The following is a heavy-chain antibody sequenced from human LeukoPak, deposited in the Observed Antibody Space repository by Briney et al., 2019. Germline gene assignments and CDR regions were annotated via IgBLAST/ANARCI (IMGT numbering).Heavy chain of an antibody. CDR3: AREGPYCSSTSCYGGFDY. CDR2: INPSGDST. D-gene: IGHD2-2*01. J-gene: IGHJ4*02. Sequence: ASVKVSCKASGYTFTSHYIHWVRQAPGQGLEWVGIINPSGDSTNYAQKFQGRVTVTRDTSTSTVYMELSSLRSEDTAVYYCAREGPYCSSTSCYGGFDYWGQGTLVTVSS. CDR1: GYTFTSHY. V-gene: IGHV1-46*01.